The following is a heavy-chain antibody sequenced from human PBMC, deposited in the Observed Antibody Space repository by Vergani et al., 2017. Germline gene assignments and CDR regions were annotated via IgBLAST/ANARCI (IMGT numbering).Heavy chain of an antibody. V-gene: IGHV1-69*18. CDR1: GGTFSSYA. CDR2: IIPIFGTA. Sequence: QVQLVQSGAEVKKPGSSVKVSCKASGGTFSSYAISWVRQAPGQGLEWMGRIIPIFGTANYAQKFQGRVTITADESTSTAYMELSSLRSEETAVYYCAKYTHYYYDSSGYYYFDYWGQGTLVNVSS. D-gene: IGHD3-22*01. J-gene: IGHJ4*02. CDR3: AKYTHYYYDSSGYYYFDY.